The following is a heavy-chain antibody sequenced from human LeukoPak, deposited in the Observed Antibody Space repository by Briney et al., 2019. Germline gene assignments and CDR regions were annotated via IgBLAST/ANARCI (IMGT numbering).Heavy chain of an antibody. CDR3: ARDSLNPYYFDY. CDR1: GFTFSSYW. J-gene: IGHJ4*02. CDR2: ISWNSGRI. Sequence: GGSLRLSCAASGFTFSSYWMHWVRQAPGKGLEWVSSISWNSGRIGYVDSVKGRFTISRDNAKNSLYLQMNSLRAEDTAVYYCARDSLNPYYFDYWGQGTLVTVSS. V-gene: IGHV3-48*04. D-gene: IGHD1-14*01.